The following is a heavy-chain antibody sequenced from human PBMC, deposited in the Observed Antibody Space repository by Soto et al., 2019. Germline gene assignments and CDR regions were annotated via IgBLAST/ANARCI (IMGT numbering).Heavy chain of an antibody. CDR1: GYTFTSYG. CDR3: GSEAVSGRTGFDY. J-gene: IGHJ4*02. CDR2: VNAYNGNT. V-gene: IGHV1-18*01. D-gene: IGHD6-19*01. Sequence: QVQLVQSGAEVKKPGASVKVSCKASGYTFTSYGISWVRQAPGQGLEWMGRVNAYNGNTNYAQKFQGRVTMTTDTSTSTAYMELRSLRSDDTAVYYCGSEAVSGRTGFDYWGQGTLVTVSS.